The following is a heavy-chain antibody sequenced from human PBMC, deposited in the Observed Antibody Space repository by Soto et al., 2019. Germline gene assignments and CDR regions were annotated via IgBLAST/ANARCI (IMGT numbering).Heavy chain of an antibody. CDR1: GYTFTSYG. Sequence: ASVKVSCKASGYTFTSYGISWVRQAPGQGLEWMGWISAYNGNTNYAQKLQGRVTMTTDTSTSTAYMELRSLRSDDTAVYYCARIGETRYYDFWSGPPTFDYWGQGTLVTVSS. CDR3: ARIGETRYYDFWSGPPTFDY. J-gene: IGHJ4*02. CDR2: ISAYNGNT. V-gene: IGHV1-18*01. D-gene: IGHD3-3*01.